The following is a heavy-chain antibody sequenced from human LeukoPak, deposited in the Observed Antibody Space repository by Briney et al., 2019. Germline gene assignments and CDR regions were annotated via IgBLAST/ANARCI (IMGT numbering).Heavy chain of an antibody. CDR1: GYTFTSYY. V-gene: IGHV1-46*01. CDR3: ARNSGSGSYRYYYYMDV. D-gene: IGHD3-10*01. Sequence: GASVKVSCKASGYTFTSYYMHWVRQAPGQGLEWMGIINPSGGSTSYAQKFQGRVTMTRDTSTSTVYMELSSLRSEDTAVYYCARNSGSGSYRYYYYMDVWGKGTTVTVSS. J-gene: IGHJ6*03. CDR2: INPSGGST.